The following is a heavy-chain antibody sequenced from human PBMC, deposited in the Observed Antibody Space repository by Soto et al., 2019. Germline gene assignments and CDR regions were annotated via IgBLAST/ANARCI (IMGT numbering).Heavy chain of an antibody. V-gene: IGHV4-4*02. D-gene: IGHD6-19*01. Sequence: QVQLQESGPGLVKPSGTLSLTCAVSGGSISSTNWWSWVRQPPGKGLEWIGEIYHSGSTNSNPSLNSRVTMSVDKSKNQFSLILNSVTAADTAVYYCARGQWLAFDYWGQGTLVTVSS. J-gene: IGHJ4*02. CDR2: IYHSGST. CDR1: GGSISSTNW. CDR3: ARGQWLAFDY.